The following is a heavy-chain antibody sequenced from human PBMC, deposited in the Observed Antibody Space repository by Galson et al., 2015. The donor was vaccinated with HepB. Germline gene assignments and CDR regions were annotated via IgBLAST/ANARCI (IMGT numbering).Heavy chain of an antibody. D-gene: IGHD5-18*01. CDR1: GYTFTDYY. CDR2: INPNSGGA. V-gene: IGHV1-2*06. Sequence: SVKVSCKASGYTFTDYYIHWVRQAPGQGLEWMGRINPNSGGANYAQKFQGRVTMTRDTSISTAYMELSRLRSDDKAVYYCARDLGADTYGDYWGQGTLVIVSS. J-gene: IGHJ4*02. CDR3: ARDLGADTYGDY.